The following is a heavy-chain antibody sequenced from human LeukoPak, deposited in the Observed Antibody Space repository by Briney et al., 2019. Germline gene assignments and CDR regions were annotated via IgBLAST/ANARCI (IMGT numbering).Heavy chain of an antibody. CDR3: AGDSDTAMGTFDY. CDR2: IYYSGST. V-gene: IGHV4-59*01. CDR1: GGTISSYY. J-gene: IGHJ4*02. D-gene: IGHD5-18*01. Sequence: SETLSLTCTVSGGTISSYYWSWIRQPPGKGLEWIGYIYYSGSTNYNPSLKSRVTISVDTSKNQFSLKLISVTTAATAVYYCAGDSDTAMGTFDYWGQGTLVTVSS.